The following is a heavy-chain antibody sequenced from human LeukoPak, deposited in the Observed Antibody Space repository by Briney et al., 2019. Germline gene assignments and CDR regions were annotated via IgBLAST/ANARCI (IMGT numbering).Heavy chain of an antibody. CDR3: ARGKGRRYCSGGSCYGDYYYMDV. J-gene: IGHJ6*03. D-gene: IGHD2-15*01. V-gene: IGHV4-34*01. CDR1: GGSFSGFY. Sequence: SETLSLTCAVYGGSFSGFYWSWIRQPPGEGLEWIGEINHSGSTNYNPSLKSRVTISVDTSKNQFSLKLSSVTAADTAVYYCARGKGRRYCSGGSCYGDYYYMDVWGKGTTVTIS. CDR2: INHSGST.